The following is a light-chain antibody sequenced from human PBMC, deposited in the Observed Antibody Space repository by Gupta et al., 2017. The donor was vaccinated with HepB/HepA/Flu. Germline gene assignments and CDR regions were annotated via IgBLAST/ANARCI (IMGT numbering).Light chain of an antibody. V-gene: IGKV3-20*01. J-gene: IGKJ1*01. CDR1: QSVSSSY. Sequence: EIVLTQSPGTLSLSPGERATLSCRASQSVSSSYLAWYQQKPGQAPRLLIYGASSRATGITDRFSGSGSGTDFTRTSSRMEPEDFAGYYGQQYGTFGQGTKVEIK. CDR3: QQYGT. CDR2: GAS.